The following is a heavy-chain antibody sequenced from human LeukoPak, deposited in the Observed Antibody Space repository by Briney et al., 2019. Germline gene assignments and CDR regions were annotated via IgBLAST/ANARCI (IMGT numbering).Heavy chain of an antibody. D-gene: IGHD3-10*01. V-gene: IGHV3-21*01. CDR3: ARDRYYGSGSYYEDYYYYGMDV. CDR1: GFTFSSYS. J-gene: IGHJ6*02. Sequence: GGSLRLSCAASGFTFSSYSMNWVRQAPGKGLEWVSSISSSSSYIYYADSVKGRFTISRDNAKNSLYLQMNSLRAEDTAVYYCARDRYYGSGSYYEDYYYYGMDVWGQGTTVTVSS. CDR2: ISSSSSYI.